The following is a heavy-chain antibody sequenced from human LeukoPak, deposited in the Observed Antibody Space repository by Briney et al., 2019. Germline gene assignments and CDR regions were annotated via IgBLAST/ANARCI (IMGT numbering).Heavy chain of an antibody. CDR2: VDQDGSEK. CDR3: ARDQYDTWSRRGNFDS. CDR1: GFIFNSYW. Sequence: GGSLRLSCAASGFIFNSYWMNWLRQAPGKGLEWVANVDQDGSEKYYVGSVEGRFTISRDNAKNSLYLQMNSLRVEDTAVFYCARDQYDTWSRRGNFDSWGQGTLVIVSS. V-gene: IGHV3-7*03. J-gene: IGHJ4*02. D-gene: IGHD3-3*01.